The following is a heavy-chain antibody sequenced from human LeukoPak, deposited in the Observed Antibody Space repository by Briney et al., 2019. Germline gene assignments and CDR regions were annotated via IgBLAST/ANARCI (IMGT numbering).Heavy chain of an antibody. CDR3: AREPGFWSGHPYYFDY. CDR2: ITSDGRAK. D-gene: IGHD3-3*01. CDR1: GFIFRDSW. V-gene: IGHV3-7*01. Sequence: QAGGSLRLSCAVSGFIFRDSWMTWVRQAPGKGLEWVASITSDGRAKYYVDSVKGRFTISRDNAKNSLYLQMNSLRAEDTAVYYCAREPGFWSGHPYYFDYWGQGTLVTVSS. J-gene: IGHJ4*02.